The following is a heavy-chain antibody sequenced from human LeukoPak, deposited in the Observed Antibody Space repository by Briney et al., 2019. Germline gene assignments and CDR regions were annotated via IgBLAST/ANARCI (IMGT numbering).Heavy chain of an antibody. CDR1: GFSFSSYA. V-gene: IGHV3-30-3*01. Sequence: PGGSLRLSCAASGFSFSSYAIHWVRQAPGKGLEWVALTSYDGSNKYYADSVKGRFTISRDNSKNTLFLQMNSLRAEDTAVYYCARFFDFWSGYDYWGQGTLVTVSS. CDR3: ARFFDFWSGYDY. D-gene: IGHD3-3*01. J-gene: IGHJ4*02. CDR2: TSYDGSNK.